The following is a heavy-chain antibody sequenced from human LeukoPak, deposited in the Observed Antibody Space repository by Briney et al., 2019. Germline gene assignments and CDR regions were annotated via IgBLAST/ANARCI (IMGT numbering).Heavy chain of an antibody. J-gene: IGHJ6*03. CDR3: AKYYGSVTGRYYYYYMDV. CDR1: GFTFSSYG. V-gene: IGHV3-23*01. CDR2: ISGSGGST. Sequence: GGTLRLSCAASGFTFSSYGMSWVRQAPGKGLEWVSAISGSGGSTYYADSVKGRLTISRDNSKNTLYLQMNSLRAEDTAVYYCAKYYGSVTGRYYYYYMDVWGKGTTVTISS. D-gene: IGHD3-10*01.